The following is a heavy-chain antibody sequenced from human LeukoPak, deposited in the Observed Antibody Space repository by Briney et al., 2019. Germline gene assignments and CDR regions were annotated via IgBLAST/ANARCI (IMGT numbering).Heavy chain of an antibody. V-gene: IGHV3-53*01. CDR2: IYVGGHT. CDR3: GRLAHNAWYAIDF. CDR1: GFVVSNNY. D-gene: IGHD2-2*01. Sequence: SGGSLRLSCEITGFVVSNNYMTWVRQAPGKGLEWVALIYVGGHTCHADSVKGRFAISSDDAKNTLYLHMNSLRAEDTAVYYCGRLAHNAWYAIDFWGQGTLVTVSS. J-gene: IGHJ4*02.